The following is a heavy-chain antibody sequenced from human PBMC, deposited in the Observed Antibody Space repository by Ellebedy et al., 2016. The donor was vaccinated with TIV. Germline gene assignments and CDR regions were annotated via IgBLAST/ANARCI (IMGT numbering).Heavy chain of an antibody. J-gene: IGHJ3*02. D-gene: IGHD4-17*01. CDR2: MRQDGGDK. CDR1: GFSFSSYW. Sequence: GGSLRLSCAASGFSFSSYWMSWVRQAPGKGLEWVANMRQDGGDKYYVDSVKGRFTISRDNAKSSLYLQMDSVRAEDTAVYYCATDGSYGDYLSPAHAFENWGQGTVVIVSS. CDR3: ATDGSYGDYLSPAHAFEN. V-gene: IGHV3-7*01.